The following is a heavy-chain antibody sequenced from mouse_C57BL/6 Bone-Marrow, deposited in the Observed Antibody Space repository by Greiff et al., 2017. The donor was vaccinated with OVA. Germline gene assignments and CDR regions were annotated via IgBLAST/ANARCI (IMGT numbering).Heavy chain of an antibody. D-gene: IGHD1-1*01. CDR2: INPSSGYT. Sequence: QVQLQQSGAELAKPGASVKLSCKASGYTFTSYWMHWVKQRPGQGLEWIGYINPSSGYTKYNQKFKDKATLTADKSSSTAYMQLSSLTSEDSAVYYCARGRPIITTVVATDYAMDYWGQGTSVTVSS. CDR1: GYTFTSYW. CDR3: ARGRPIITTVVATDYAMDY. V-gene: IGHV1-7*01. J-gene: IGHJ4*01.